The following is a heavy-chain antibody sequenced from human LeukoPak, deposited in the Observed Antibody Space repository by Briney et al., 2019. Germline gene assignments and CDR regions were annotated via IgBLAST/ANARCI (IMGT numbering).Heavy chain of an antibody. D-gene: IGHD4-17*01. Sequence: SVKVSCKASGGTFSSYAIIWVRQAPGQGLEWMGGIIPIFGTANYAQKFQGRVTITADESTSTAYMELSSLRSEDTAVYYCARVAPIYGDYDDAFDIWGQGTMVTVSS. CDR3: ARVAPIYGDYDDAFDI. CDR2: IIPIFGTA. J-gene: IGHJ3*02. V-gene: IGHV1-69*13. CDR1: GGTFSSYA.